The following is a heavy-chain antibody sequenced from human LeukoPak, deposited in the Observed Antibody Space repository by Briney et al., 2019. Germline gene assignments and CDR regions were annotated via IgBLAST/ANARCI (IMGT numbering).Heavy chain of an antibody. V-gene: IGHV4-59*01. D-gene: IGHD4-11*01. Sequence: PSETLSLTCGVSGGSMTGYYWTWIRQPPGKGLEWIGYIYYSGSINYNPSLKSRLTISVDTSKNQFSLKLSSVTAADTAVYYYARLRGNYFPDYWGQGTLVTVSS. CDR1: GGSMTGYY. CDR3: ARLRGNYFPDY. CDR2: IYYSGSI. J-gene: IGHJ4*02.